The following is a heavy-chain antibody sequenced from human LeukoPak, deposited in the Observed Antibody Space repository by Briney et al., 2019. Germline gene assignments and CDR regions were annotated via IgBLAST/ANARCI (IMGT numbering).Heavy chain of an antibody. J-gene: IGHJ3*02. CDR1: GGSFSSGGYY. V-gene: IGHV4-31*02. CDR3: ARGLTRIVQNALAI. Sequence: SEILSLTWSVSGGSFSSGGYYWSCIRQSPGQGLEWIGYLHYSGSTYYNPSLRSRLTFSVDTSKNQFSLDLSSVTAADTAVYYCARGLTRIVQNALAIWGQGTMVTVSS. D-gene: IGHD3-22*01. CDR2: LHYSGST.